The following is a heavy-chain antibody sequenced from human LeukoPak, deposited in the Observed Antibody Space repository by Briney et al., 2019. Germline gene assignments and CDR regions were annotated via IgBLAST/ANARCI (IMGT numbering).Heavy chain of an antibody. CDR1: GYTFTSYD. D-gene: IGHD1-7*01. CDR3: ARTNKDIDWNYVLYYSSYMDV. V-gene: IGHV1-8*03. Sequence: GASVKVSCKASGYTFTSYDINWVRQAPGQGLEWMGWMNPNSGNTGYAQKFQGRVTITRNTSIRTAYMELSSLRSEDTAVYYCARTNKDIDWNYVLYYSSYMDVWGKGTTVTVSS. J-gene: IGHJ6*03. CDR2: MNPNSGNT.